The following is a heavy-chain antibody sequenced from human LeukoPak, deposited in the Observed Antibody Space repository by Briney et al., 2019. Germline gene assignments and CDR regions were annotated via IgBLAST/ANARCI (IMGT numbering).Heavy chain of an antibody. J-gene: IGHJ4*02. V-gene: IGHV3-7*01. CDR3: ARDLHWNQLGL. CDR1: GFTFRSYW. CDR2: IKKDGSET. D-gene: IGHD1-1*01. Sequence: GGSLRLSCAASGFTFRSYWMSWARQAPGKGLEWVANIKKDGSETHYVDSVKGRFTISRDNAKNTLYLQMNSLRAEDTAVYFCARDLHWNQLGLWGQGTLVTVSS.